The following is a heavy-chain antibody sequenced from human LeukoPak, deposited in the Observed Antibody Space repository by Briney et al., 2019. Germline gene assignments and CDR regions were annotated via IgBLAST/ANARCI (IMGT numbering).Heavy chain of an antibody. D-gene: IGHD6-19*01. V-gene: IGHV4-59*01. CDR1: GGSISSYY. Sequence: PSETLSLTCTVSGGSISSYYWSWIRQPPGKGLEWIGYIYYSGSTNYNPSLKSRVTISVDTSKNQFSLKLSSVTAADTAVYYCARESGGSGWYWERYGMDVWGQGTTVTVSS. J-gene: IGHJ6*02. CDR2: IYYSGST. CDR3: ARESGGSGWYWERYGMDV.